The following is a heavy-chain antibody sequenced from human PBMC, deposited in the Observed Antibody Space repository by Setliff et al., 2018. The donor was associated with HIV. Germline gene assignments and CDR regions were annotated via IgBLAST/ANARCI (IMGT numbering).Heavy chain of an antibody. V-gene: IGHV3-53*01. CDR2: LYGDGRT. CDR1: GFTVSNNY. J-gene: IGHJ5*02. Sequence: PGGSLRLSCAVSGFTVSNNYMTWVRQAPGKGLEWVSALYGDGRTFYADSVQSRFTISRDDSNNILFLQMNSLLAEDTAVYHCAKGVKFLDPWGQGTLVTVSS. CDR3: AKGVKFLDP. D-gene: IGHD3-16*01.